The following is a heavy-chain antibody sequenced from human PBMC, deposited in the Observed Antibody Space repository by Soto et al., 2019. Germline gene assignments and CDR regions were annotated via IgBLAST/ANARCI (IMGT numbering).Heavy chain of an antibody. V-gene: IGHV4-61*08. CDR2: IYFTAST. J-gene: IGHJ5*02. CDR3: TRGPPSAQWFDT. Sequence: PGGSLSLSCTVSGFAVSTGAFCWGWMGRPAVKGLEWISHIYFTASTKYNPSLKSRVTMSLDTSRNQFSLKLSSVTDADTDVYYCTRGPPSAQWFDTWGLGTLVTVSS. CDR1: GFAVSTGAFC.